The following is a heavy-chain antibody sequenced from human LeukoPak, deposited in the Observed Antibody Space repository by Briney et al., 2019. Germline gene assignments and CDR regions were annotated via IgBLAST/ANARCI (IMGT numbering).Heavy chain of an antibody. Sequence: PSETLSLTCTVSGGSISSGGYYWSWIRQHPGKGLEWIGYIYYSGSTYYNPSLKSRVTISVDTSKNQFSLKLSSVTAADTAVYYCARGRPNFWSGYSASYFDYWGQGTLVTVSS. J-gene: IGHJ4*02. D-gene: IGHD3-3*01. V-gene: IGHV4-31*03. CDR3: ARGRPNFWSGYSASYFDY. CDR2: IYYSGST. CDR1: GGSISSGGYY.